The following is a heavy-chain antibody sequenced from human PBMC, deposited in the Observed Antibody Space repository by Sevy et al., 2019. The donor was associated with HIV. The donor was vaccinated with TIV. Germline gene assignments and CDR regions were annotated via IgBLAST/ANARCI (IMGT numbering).Heavy chain of an antibody. Sequence: GGSLRLSCAASGFTFSSYWMHWVRQAPGKGLVWVSRINSDGSSTSYADSVKGRFTISRDNAKNRLYLQMNSLRAEDTAVYYCASGSYSSSWYDEWGGPNRELDYWGQGTLVTVSS. CDR1: GFTFSSYW. CDR3: ASGSYSSSWYDEWGGPNRELDY. J-gene: IGHJ4*02. CDR2: INSDGSST. V-gene: IGHV3-74*01. D-gene: IGHD6-13*01.